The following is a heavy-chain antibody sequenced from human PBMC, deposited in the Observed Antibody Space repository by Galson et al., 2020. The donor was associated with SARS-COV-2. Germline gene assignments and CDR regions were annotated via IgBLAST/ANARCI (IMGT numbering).Heavy chain of an antibody. Sequence: KLSGHTLVKPTETLTLTCTVSGFSLSNATMGVSWIRQPPGKALEWLAHIFSNDEKSYITSLKRRLTISKDTSKSQVVLTMPNMDPVDTATYYCARLARQWLGYTYYFDYGGQGTLVAVSS. V-gene: IGHV2-26*01. D-gene: IGHD6-19*01. J-gene: IGHJ4*02. CDR2: IFSNDEK. CDR3: ARLARQWLGYTYYFDY. CDR1: GFSLSNATMG.